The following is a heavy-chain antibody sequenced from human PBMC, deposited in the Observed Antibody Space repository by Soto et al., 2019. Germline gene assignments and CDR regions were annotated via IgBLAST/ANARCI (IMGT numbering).Heavy chain of an antibody. V-gene: IGHV3-23*01. CDR1: GFTFSSYA. CDR2: ISGSGGST. CDR3: AKVSHYDILTGHDAFDI. D-gene: IGHD3-9*01. J-gene: IGHJ3*02. Sequence: GGSLRLSCAASGFTFSSYAMSWVRQAPGKGLEWVSAISGSGGSTYYADSVKGRFTISRDNSKNTLYLQMNSLRAEDTAVYYCAKVSHYDILTGHDAFDIWGQGTMVTVSS.